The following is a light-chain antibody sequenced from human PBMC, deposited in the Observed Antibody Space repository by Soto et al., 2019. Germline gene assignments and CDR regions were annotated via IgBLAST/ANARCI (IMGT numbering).Light chain of an antibody. V-gene: IGKV3-20*01. Sequence: EIVLTQSPGTLSLSPGERATLSCRASQSVSSSYLAWYQQKPGQAPRLLIYGASSRATGIPDRFSGSGSGTDFTLTISRLEAEDFAVYYCQQYGRSSAFGGGTKVEIK. CDR2: GAS. J-gene: IGKJ4*01. CDR1: QSVSSSY. CDR3: QQYGRSSA.